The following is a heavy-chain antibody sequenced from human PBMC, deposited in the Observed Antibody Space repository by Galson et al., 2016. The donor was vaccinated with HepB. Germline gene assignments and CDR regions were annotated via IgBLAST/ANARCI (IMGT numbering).Heavy chain of an antibody. V-gene: IGHV3-33*01. CDR1: GFIFSHYG. J-gene: IGHJ3*02. D-gene: IGHD6-13*01. CDR2: IWFDGSSK. Sequence: SLRLSCAASGFIFSHYGMHWVRQAPGEGLEWVAMIWFDGSSKHHSDSVRGRFTISRDNSKNTLYLEMNSPRAEDTAVYYCATEDLSSPGNGALDIWGQGAMVTVSP. CDR3: ATEDLSSPGNGALDI.